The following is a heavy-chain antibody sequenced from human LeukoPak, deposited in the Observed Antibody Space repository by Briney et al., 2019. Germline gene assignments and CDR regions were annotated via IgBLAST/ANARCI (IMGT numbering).Heavy chain of an antibody. Sequence: RTGGSLRLSCAASGFTFSSYSMNWVRQAPGKGLEWVSSISSSSSYIYYADSVKGRFTISRDNAKNSLYLQVNSLRAEDTAVYYCVNMRGGAVAGTRSDYWGQGTLVTVSS. CDR3: VNMRGGAVAGTRSDY. J-gene: IGHJ4*02. CDR1: GFTFSSYS. D-gene: IGHD6-19*01. V-gene: IGHV3-21*01. CDR2: ISSSSSYI.